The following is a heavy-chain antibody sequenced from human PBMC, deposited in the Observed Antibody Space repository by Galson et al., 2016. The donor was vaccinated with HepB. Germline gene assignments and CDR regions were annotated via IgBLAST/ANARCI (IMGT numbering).Heavy chain of an antibody. CDR1: GFNFVNYG. D-gene: IGHD5-18*01. J-gene: IGHJ4*02. V-gene: IGHV3-33*01. CDR2: IWYDGSKK. CDR3: ARDGSGYSYGLDY. Sequence: SLRLSCAASGFNFVNYGMHWVRQAPGKGLEWIAVIWYDGSKKYYADSVKGRFTISRDNSKNTLYLQMNSLRAEDTAVYYCARDGSGYSYGLDYWGQGTVVTVSS.